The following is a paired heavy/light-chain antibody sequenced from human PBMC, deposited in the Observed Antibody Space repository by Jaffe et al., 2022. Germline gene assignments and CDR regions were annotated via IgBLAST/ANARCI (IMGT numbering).Light chain of an antibody. CDR2: DDS. CDR1: NIGSKS. J-gene: IGLJ1*01. Sequence: SYVLTQPPSVSVAPGQTARITCGGNNIGSKSVHWYQQKPGQAPVLVVYDDSDRPSGIPERFSGSNSGNTATLTISRVEAGDEADYYCQVWDSSSDHPYVFGTGTKVTVL. CDR3: QVWDSSSDHPYV. V-gene: IGLV3-21*02.
Heavy chain of an antibody. Sequence: EVQLVESGGGLVQPGRSLRLSCAASGFTFDDYAMHWVRQAPGKGLEWVSGISWNSGSIGYADSVKGRFTISRDNAKNSLYLQMNSLRAEDTALYYCAKDMRPYSNYLEGWFDPWGQGTLVTVSS. CDR2: ISWNSGSI. CDR1: GFTFDDYA. D-gene: IGHD4-4*01. V-gene: IGHV3-9*01. J-gene: IGHJ5*02. CDR3: AKDMRPYSNYLEGWFDP.